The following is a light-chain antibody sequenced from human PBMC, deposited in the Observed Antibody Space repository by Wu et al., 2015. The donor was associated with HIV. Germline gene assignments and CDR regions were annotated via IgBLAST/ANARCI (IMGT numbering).Light chain of an antibody. CDR1: QSINSN. J-gene: IGKJ2*01. CDR3: QQRSNWPPMYT. Sequence: EILMTQSPATLSVSPGDRVTLSCTSSQSINSNLAWYQQKPGQAPRLLIYDASNRASGIPARFSGSGSGTDFALTISSLEPEDFAVYYCQQRSNWPPMYTFGQGTKLEIK. V-gene: IGKV3-11*01. CDR2: DAS.